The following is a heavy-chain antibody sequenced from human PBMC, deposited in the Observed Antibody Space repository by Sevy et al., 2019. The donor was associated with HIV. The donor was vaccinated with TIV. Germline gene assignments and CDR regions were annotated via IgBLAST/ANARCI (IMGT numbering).Heavy chain of an antibody. D-gene: IGHD5-18*01. CDR3: ARVRYNYGSYYFDY. Sequence: GGSLRLSCVVSTFTFSDYYMTWIRQAPGKGLEWISHISSGGTITSHADSVKGRFTISRDNDKNSLYLQMNSLRAEDTAVYYCARVRYNYGSYYFDYWGQGTLVTVSS. CDR2: ISSGGTIT. J-gene: IGHJ4*02. V-gene: IGHV3-11*01. CDR1: TFTFSDYY.